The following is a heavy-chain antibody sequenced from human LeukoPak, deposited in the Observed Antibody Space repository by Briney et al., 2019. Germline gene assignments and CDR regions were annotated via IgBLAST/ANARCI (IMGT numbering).Heavy chain of an antibody. CDR2: ISSSSSYI. Sequence: GGSLRLPCAASGFTFSSYAMSWVRQAPGKGLEWVSSISSSSSYIYYADSVKGRFTISRDNAKNSLYLQMNSLRAEDTAVYYCARDTGGPNWFDPWGQGTLVTVSS. D-gene: IGHD2-8*02. CDR3: ARDTGGPNWFDP. CDR1: GFTFSSYA. J-gene: IGHJ5*02. V-gene: IGHV3-21*01.